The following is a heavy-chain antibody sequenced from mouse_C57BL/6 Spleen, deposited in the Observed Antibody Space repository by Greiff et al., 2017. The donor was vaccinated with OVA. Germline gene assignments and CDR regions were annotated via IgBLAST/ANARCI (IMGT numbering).Heavy chain of an antibody. CDR1: GYAFSSYW. V-gene: IGHV1-80*01. Sequence: VKLMESGAELVKPGASVKISCKASGYAFSSYWMNWVKQRPGKGLEWIGQIYPGDGDTDYNGKFKGKATLTADKSSSTAYMQLSSLTSEDSAVYFCARADYDGYWGQGTTLTVSS. CDR2: IYPGDGDT. D-gene: IGHD2-4*01. CDR3: ARADYDGY. J-gene: IGHJ2*01.